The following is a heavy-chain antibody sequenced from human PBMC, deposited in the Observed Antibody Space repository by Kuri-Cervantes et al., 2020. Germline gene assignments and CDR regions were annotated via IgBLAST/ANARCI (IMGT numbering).Heavy chain of an antibody. D-gene: IGHD3-22*01. J-gene: IGHJ4*02. CDR1: GFSFNSYS. V-gene: IGHV3-15*01. Sequence: GGSLRLSCAASGFSFNSYSMNWVRQAPGKGLEWVGRIKSKIDGGTIDYAAPVKGRFTISRDDSKNTLYLQMNSLEIEDTAVYYCTTDSHHYYDSGGYGYWGQGTLVTVSS. CDR2: IKSKIDGGTI. CDR3: TTDSHHYYDSGGYGY.